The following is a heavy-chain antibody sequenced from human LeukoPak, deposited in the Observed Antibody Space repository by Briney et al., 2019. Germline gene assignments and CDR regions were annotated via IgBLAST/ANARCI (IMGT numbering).Heavy chain of an antibody. D-gene: IGHD2-15*01. V-gene: IGHV3-23*01. CDR3: AKFNIVVVVAATRNWFDP. J-gene: IGHJ5*02. Sequence: PGGSLRLSCAASGFTFSSYAMSWVRQAPGKGLEWVSAISGSGGSTYYADSVKGRFTISRDNSKNTLYLQMNSLRAEDTAVYYCAKFNIVVVVAATRNWFDPWGQGTLVTVSS. CDR2: ISGSGGST. CDR1: GFTFSSYA.